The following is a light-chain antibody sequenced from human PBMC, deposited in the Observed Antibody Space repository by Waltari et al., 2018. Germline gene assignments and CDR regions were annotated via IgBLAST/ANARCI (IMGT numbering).Light chain of an antibody. J-gene: IGLJ2*01. CDR3: QAWDSSTVV. Sequence: SYEVTQPPSVSVSPGPTASITCSGDKLGDKYACWYPQKPGQSPVLVTSQDSKRPSGIPERFSGSNSGNTATLTISGTQAMDEADYYCQAWDSSTVVFGGGTKLTVL. V-gene: IGLV3-1*01. CDR2: QDS. CDR1: KLGDKY.